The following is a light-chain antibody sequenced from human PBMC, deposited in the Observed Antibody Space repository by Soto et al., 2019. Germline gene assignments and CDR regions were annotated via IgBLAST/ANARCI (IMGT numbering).Light chain of an antibody. V-gene: IGKV1-5*03. Sequence: DIQITQSPSTLSASVGDRVTITCRASQSINSWLAWYQQKPGKAPKVLIYKASSLESGVPSRFGGSESGAEFTLTISSLQPDDFATYYCQQHETYPWPFGQGTKVDIK. CDR3: QQHETYPWP. J-gene: IGKJ1*01. CDR2: KAS. CDR1: QSINSW.